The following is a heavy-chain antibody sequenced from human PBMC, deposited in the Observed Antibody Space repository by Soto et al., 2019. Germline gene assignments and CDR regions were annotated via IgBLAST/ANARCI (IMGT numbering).Heavy chain of an antibody. CDR2: ISSSGSTI. J-gene: IGHJ5*02. CDR3: ASRSSSWYGVGWFDP. Sequence: VQLVESGGGLVQPGGSLRLSCAASGFTFSSYEMNWVRQAPGKGLEWVSYISSSGSTIYYADSVKGRFTISRDNAKNSLYLQMNSLRAEDTAVYYCASRSSSWYGVGWFDPWGQGTLVTVSS. CDR1: GFTFSSYE. D-gene: IGHD6-13*01. V-gene: IGHV3-48*03.